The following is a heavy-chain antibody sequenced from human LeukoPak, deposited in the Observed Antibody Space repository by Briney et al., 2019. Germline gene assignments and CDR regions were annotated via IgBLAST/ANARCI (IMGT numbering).Heavy chain of an antibody. Sequence: ASVKVSCKASGYTFTNYYLHWVRQAPGQGLEWMGIINPSGGSTSYAQKFQGRVTMTRDMSTSTVYMELSSLRSEDTAAYYCASDPGGYCSSTSCPFYFDYWGQGTLVTVSS. CDR2: INPSGGST. J-gene: IGHJ4*02. CDR3: ASDPGGYCSSTSCPFYFDY. CDR1: GYTFTNYY. V-gene: IGHV1-46*01. D-gene: IGHD2-2*01.